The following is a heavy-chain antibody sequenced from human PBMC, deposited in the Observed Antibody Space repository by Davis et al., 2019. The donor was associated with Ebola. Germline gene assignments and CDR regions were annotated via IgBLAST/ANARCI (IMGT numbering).Heavy chain of an antibody. D-gene: IGHD3-3*01. V-gene: IGHV3-9*01. Sequence: SLKISCAASGFTFDDYAMHWVRQAPGKGLEWVSGISWNSGSIGYADSVKGRFTISRDNAKNSLYLQMNSLRAEDTALYYCAKDMRSPRRPEGGGVLRFLEWLSTTPYYYYGMDVWGQGTTVTVSS. CDR2: ISWNSGSI. CDR1: GFTFDDYA. CDR3: AKDMRSPRRPEGGGVLRFLEWLSTTPYYYYGMDV. J-gene: IGHJ6*02.